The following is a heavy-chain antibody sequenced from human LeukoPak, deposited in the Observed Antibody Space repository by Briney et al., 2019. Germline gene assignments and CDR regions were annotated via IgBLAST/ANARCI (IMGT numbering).Heavy chain of an antibody. CDR1: GFTVSSNY. Sequence: GGSLRLSCAASGFTVSSNYMSWVRQAPGKGLEWVSIIYSGGSTFYADSVKGRFTISRDNSKNTLYLQMNSLRAEDTAVYYCARDPPRDYYGSGSYDYWGQGTLVTVSS. V-gene: IGHV3-53*01. D-gene: IGHD3-10*01. J-gene: IGHJ4*02. CDR2: IYSGGST. CDR3: ARDPPRDYYGSGSYDY.